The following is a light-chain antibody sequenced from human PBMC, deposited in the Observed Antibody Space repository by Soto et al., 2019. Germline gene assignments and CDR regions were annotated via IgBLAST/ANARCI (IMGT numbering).Light chain of an antibody. CDR3: QQYNTYSPYT. CDR1: QSIGRW. J-gene: IGKJ2*01. V-gene: IGKV1-5*01. CDR2: DAS. Sequence: DIQMTQSPSTLSASVGDRVNITCRASQSIGRWVAWYQKKAGEAPKLLIYDASSLESGVPSRFSGSGSGTEFTLTISILQPDYFATFYCQQYNTYSPYTFGQGTKVDI.